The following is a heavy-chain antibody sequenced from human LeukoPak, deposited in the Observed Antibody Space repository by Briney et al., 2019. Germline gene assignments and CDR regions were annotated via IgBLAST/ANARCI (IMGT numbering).Heavy chain of an antibody. J-gene: IGHJ4*02. CDR2: ISAYNGNT. Sequence: ASVKVSCKASGYTFTSYGISWVRQAPGQGLEWMGWISAYNGNTNYAQKLQGRVTMTTDTSTSTAYMELRSLRSDDTAVYYCARDSSKTLWFGELLYSNLYYFDYWGQGTLVTVSS. V-gene: IGHV1-18*01. D-gene: IGHD3-10*01. CDR3: ARDSSKTLWFGELLYSNLYYFDY. CDR1: GYTFTSYG.